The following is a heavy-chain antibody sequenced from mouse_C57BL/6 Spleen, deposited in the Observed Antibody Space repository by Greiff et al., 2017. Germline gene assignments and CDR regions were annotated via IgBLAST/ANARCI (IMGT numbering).Heavy chain of an antibody. CDR1: GFTFSSYA. Sequence: DVKLVESGGGLVKPGGSLKLSCAASGFTFSSYAMSWVRQTPEKRLEWVATISDGGSYTYYPDNVKGRFTISRDNAKTNLYLQMSHLKSEDTAMYYGARDKEGDWYFDVWGTGTTVTVSS. J-gene: IGHJ1*03. CDR2: ISDGGSYT. CDR3: ARDKEGDWYFDV. V-gene: IGHV5-4*01.